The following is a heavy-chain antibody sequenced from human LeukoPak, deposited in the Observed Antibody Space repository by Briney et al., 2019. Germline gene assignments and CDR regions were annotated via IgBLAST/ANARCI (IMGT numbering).Heavy chain of an antibody. CDR1: GGSISSYY. J-gene: IGHJ6*02. CDR3: ARFGVVEVADV. V-gene: IGHV4-59*01. Sequence: SETLSLTCTVSGGSISSYYWSWIRQPPGKGLEWIGYIYYSGSTNYNPSLKSRVTISVDTSKNQFSLKLSSVTAADTAVYYCARFGVVEVADVWDQGTTVTVSS. D-gene: IGHD3-3*01. CDR2: IYYSGST.